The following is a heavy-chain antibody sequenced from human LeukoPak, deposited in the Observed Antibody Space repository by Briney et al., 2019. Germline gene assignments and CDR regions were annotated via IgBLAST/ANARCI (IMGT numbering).Heavy chain of an antibody. V-gene: IGHV3-23*01. CDR2: ISGSGGST. CDR1: GFIFSTYV. J-gene: IGHJ4*02. Sequence: GRSLRLSCATSGFIFSTYVPSWVRQAPGKGLEWASSISGSGGSTYHADSVKGRFTISRDSSKNTLYLQMNSLRAEDTAIYYCARVIRAAPGKGYFDYWGQGTLVTVSS. CDR3: ARVIRAAPGKGYFDY. D-gene: IGHD6-13*01.